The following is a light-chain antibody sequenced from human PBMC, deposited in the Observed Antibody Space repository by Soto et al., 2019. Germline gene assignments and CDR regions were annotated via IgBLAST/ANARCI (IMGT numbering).Light chain of an antibody. V-gene: IGKV1-5*01. J-gene: IGKJ1*01. CDR3: QLYNRFSQWT. Sequence: DIQMTQSPSTLSASVGDRVTITCRASQSISYYLAWYQKKPGKAPKVLIWNASSLQRGVPSRFSGSGSGTEFTLTISSLLPDDFATYSCQLYNRFSQWTFGSGPTV. CDR2: NAS. CDR1: QSISYY.